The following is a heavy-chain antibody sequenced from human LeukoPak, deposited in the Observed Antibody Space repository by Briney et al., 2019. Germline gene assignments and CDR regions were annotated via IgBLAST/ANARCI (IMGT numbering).Heavy chain of an antibody. V-gene: IGHV1-18*01. D-gene: IGHD1-26*01. CDR2: ISAYNGNT. CDR3: ARDLWGAPTRDDAFDI. J-gene: IGHJ3*02. CDR1: GYTFTSYG. Sequence: ASVKVSCKASGYTFTSYGISWVRQAPGQGLEWMGWISAYNGNTNYAQKLQGRVTMTTDTSTSTAYMELRSLRSDDTAVYYCARDLWGAPTRDDAFDIWGQGTMVTVSS.